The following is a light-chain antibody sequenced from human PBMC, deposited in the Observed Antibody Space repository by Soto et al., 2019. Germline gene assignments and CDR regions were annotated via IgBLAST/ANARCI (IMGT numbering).Light chain of an antibody. J-gene: IGKJ4*01. CDR2: AAS. CDR1: QSISSY. CDR3: QQSYSTLHT. V-gene: IGKV1-39*01. Sequence: DLQMTQSPSSLSASVGDRVTITCRASQSISSYLNWYQQKPGKAPKLLIYAASSLQSGVPSRFSGSGSGTDFTLTISSLQPEDFATYYCQQSYSTLHTFGGGTKVEIK.